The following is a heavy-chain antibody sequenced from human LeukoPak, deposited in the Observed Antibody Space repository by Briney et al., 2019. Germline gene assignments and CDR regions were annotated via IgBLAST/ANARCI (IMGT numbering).Heavy chain of an antibody. CDR2: ISYDGSNE. CDR3: ARSSILYYYDSSGTPHDY. Sequence: PGGSLRLSCAASGFTFSSYGLHWVRQAPGKGLEWVSVISYDGSNEYYADSVKGRFTISRDNAKNSLYLQMNSLRAEDTAVYYCARSSILYYYDSSGTPHDYWGQGTLVTVSS. CDR1: GFTFSSYG. D-gene: IGHD3-22*01. V-gene: IGHV3-30-3*01. J-gene: IGHJ4*02.